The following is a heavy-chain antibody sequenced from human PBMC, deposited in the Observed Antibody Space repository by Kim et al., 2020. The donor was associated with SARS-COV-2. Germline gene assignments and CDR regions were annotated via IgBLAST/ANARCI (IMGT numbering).Heavy chain of an antibody. CDR3: ARQDDFWNWFGP. Sequence: SVKVSCKASGGTFKNFAITWVRQAPGQGLEWMGGIIPIFGSANYAQKFQGRVTITADESTNTAYMELTGLTSEDTAVYYCARQDDFWNWFGPWGPGTLV. CDR2: IIPIFGSA. J-gene: IGHJ5*02. V-gene: IGHV1-69*13. CDR1: GGTFKNFA. D-gene: IGHD3-3*01.